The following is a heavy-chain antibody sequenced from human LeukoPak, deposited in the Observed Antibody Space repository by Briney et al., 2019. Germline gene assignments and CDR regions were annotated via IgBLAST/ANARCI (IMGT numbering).Heavy chain of an antibody. Sequence: PSETLSLTCAVYGGSFSGYYWSWIRQPAGKGLEWIGRIYTSGSTNYNPSLKSRVTMSVDTSKNQFSLKLSSVTAADTAVYYCAREGYDSSGYYDYWGQGTLVTVSS. V-gene: IGHV4-4*07. D-gene: IGHD3-22*01. CDR2: IYTSGST. J-gene: IGHJ4*02. CDR1: GGSFSGYY. CDR3: AREGYDSSGYYDY.